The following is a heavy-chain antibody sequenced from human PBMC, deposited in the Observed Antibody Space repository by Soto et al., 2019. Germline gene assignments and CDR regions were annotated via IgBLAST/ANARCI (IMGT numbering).Heavy chain of an antibody. CDR2: IYYSGST. V-gene: IGHV4-61*01. J-gene: IGHJ5*02. CDR1: GGSVSSGSYY. Sequence: PSETLSLTCTVSGGSVSSGSYYWSWIRQPPGKGLEWIGYIYYSGSTNYNPSLKSRVTISVDTSKNQFSLKLSSVTAADTAVYYCAREGNSSSWYTWFDPWGQGTLVTVSS. D-gene: IGHD6-13*01. CDR3: AREGNSSSWYTWFDP.